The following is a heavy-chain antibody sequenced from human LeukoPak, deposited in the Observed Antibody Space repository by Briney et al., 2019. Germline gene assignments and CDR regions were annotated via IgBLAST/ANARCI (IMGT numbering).Heavy chain of an antibody. Sequence: GGSLRLSCAASGFTFSSYEMNWVRQAPGKGLEWVSFISSSSSYIYYAGSVKGRFSISRDNSKNTLYLQMNSLRAEDTAVYYCAKGMTTVLDYWGQGTLVTVSS. D-gene: IGHD4-17*01. CDR1: GFTFSSYE. CDR3: AKGMTTVLDY. J-gene: IGHJ4*02. V-gene: IGHV3-21*04. CDR2: ISSSSSYI.